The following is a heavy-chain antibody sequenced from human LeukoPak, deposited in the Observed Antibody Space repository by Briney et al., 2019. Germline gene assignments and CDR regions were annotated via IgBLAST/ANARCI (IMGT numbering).Heavy chain of an antibody. CDR2: LHPGLDT. CDR3: AAITSVIRGRRFDS. CDR1: GYSFSSAYY. Sequence: SETLSLTCTVSGYSFSSAYYWGLSRPSPGGGLGLVAFLHPGLDTYYTPSLQSRVTISMDESQNLFSLGLTSAPASDTAVYFCAAITSVIRGRRFDSWGQGALVTVSS. J-gene: IGHJ4*02. V-gene: IGHV4-38-2*02. D-gene: IGHD4-17*01.